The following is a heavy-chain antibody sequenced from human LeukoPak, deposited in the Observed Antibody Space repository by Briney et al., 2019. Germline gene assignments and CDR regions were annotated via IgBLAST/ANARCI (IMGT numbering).Heavy chain of an antibody. CDR1: GFTFSSYG. J-gene: IGHJ3*02. V-gene: IGHV3-30*02. Sequence: GGSLRLSCAASGFTFSSYGMHWVRQAPGKGLEWVAFIRYDGSNKYYADSVKGRFTISRDNSKNTLYLQMNSLRAEDTAVYYCAKGYSSSPYLDIWGQGTMVTVSS. CDR2: IRYDGSNK. D-gene: IGHD6-13*01. CDR3: AKGYSSSPYLDI.